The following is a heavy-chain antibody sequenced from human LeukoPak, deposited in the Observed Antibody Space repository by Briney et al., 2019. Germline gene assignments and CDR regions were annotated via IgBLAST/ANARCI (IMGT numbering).Heavy chain of an antibody. CDR3: ARGPPYGSRSDYFDY. Sequence: PGGSLRLSCAASGFTFSSHWMTWIRQAPGEGLEWVASIKKDVGEKFNVDSVKGRFTISKDNAKNSLYLHMNSLRVEDTAVYYCARGPPYGSRSDYFDYWGQGTLVTVSS. D-gene: IGHD3-10*01. CDR2: IKKDVGEK. J-gene: IGHJ4*02. V-gene: IGHV3-7*01. CDR1: GFTFSSHW.